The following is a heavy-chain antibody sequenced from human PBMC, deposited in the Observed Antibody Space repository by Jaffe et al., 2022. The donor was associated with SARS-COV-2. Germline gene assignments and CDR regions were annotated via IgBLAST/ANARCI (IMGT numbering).Heavy chain of an antibody. CDR2: ISGSGGST. D-gene: IGHD5-18*01. CDR1: GFTFSSYA. V-gene: IGHV3-23*01. CDR3: AKDPRPYSYGPPYYFDY. Sequence: EVQLLESGGGLVQPGGSLRLSCAASGFTFSSYAMSWVRQAPGKGLEWVSAISGSGGSTYYADSVKGRFTISRDNSKNTLYLQMNSLRAEDTAVYYCAKDPRPYSYGPPYYFDYWGQGTLVTVSS. J-gene: IGHJ4*02.